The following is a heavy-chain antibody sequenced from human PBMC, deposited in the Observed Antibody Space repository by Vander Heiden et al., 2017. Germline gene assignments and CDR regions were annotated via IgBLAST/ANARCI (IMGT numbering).Heavy chain of an antibody. CDR3: ARASAVYDAFDI. V-gene: IGHV1-8*01. D-gene: IGHD2-8*01. J-gene: IGHJ3*02. Sequence: QVQLVQSGAEVKKPGASVKVSCKASGYTFISFDINWVRQATGQGLEWMGWMNPNSGNTGYAQKFQGRVTMTRKTSISTAYMEVSSLRSEDTAVYYCARASAVYDAFDIWGQGTMVTVSS. CDR2: MNPNSGNT. CDR1: GYTFISFD.